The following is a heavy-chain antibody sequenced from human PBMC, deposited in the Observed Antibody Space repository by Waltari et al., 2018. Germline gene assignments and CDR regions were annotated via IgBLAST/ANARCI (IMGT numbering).Heavy chain of an antibody. J-gene: IGHJ6*02. Sequence: EVQLEESGGGVVQPGGSLRLSCAASGFTFDDCARHGVRQAPGKGLEWVSLITWDARSTYYADSVKGRFAISRDNGKDFLYLQMNSLRPDDTALYYCVKEAAGYDSLIANGLDVWGQGTTVTVSS. V-gene: IGHV3-43D*04. CDR2: ITWDARST. CDR1: GFTFDDCA. D-gene: IGHD3-9*01. CDR3: VKEAAGYDSLIANGLDV.